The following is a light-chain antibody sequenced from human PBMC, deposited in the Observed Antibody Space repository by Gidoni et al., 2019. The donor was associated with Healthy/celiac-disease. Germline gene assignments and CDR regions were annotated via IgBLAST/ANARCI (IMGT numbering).Light chain of an antibody. CDR2: GAS. J-gene: IGKJ1*01. V-gene: IGKV3-15*01. Sequence: EIVMTQSPATLSVSPGEGATLSCRASQTVANHLAWYQQKPGQAPRLLIYGASTRATGIPARFRGSGSGTELTLTISSLQSEDFAVYYCQQYNNWPLTFGQGTKVEIK. CDR3: QQYNNWPLT. CDR1: QTVANH.